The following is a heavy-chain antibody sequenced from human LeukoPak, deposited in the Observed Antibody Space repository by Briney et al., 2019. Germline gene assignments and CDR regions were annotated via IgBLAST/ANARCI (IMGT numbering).Heavy chain of an antibody. V-gene: IGHV3-23*01. CDR2: ISGNGGYT. CDR3: ATYRQVLLPFES. CDR1: GFTVSSNY. Sequence: PGRSLRLSCAASGFTVSSNYMNWVRQAPGKGLEWVSAISGNGGYTYYADSVKGRFTISRDNSKKTLYLQMNSLRAEDTAIYYCATYRQVLLPFESWGQGTLVTVSS. J-gene: IGHJ4*02. D-gene: IGHD2-8*02.